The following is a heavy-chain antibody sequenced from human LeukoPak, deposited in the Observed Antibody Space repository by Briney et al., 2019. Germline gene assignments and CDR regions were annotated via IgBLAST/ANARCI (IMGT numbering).Heavy chain of an antibody. CDR2: INPNSGGT. Sequence: GASVKVSCKASGYTFTGYYVHWVRQAPGQGLEWMGRINPNSGGTNYAQKFQGRVTMTRDTSISTAYMELSRLRSDDTAVYYCARAPPSRYSGYDLTRIPGYWGQGTLVTVSS. CDR3: ARAPPSRYSGYDLTRIPGY. J-gene: IGHJ4*02. CDR1: GYTFTGYY. D-gene: IGHD5-12*01. V-gene: IGHV1-2*06.